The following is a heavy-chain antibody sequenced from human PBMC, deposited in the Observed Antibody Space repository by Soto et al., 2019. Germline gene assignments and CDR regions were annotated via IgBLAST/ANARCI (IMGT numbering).Heavy chain of an antibody. CDR1: GGTFSSYA. CDR3: ARLRIGYSYDDY. Sequence: GASVKVSCTASGGTFSSYAIIWVRQAPGQGLEWMGGIIPIFGTANYAQKFQGRVTITADESTSTAYMELSSLRSEDTAVYYCARLRIGYSYDDYWGQGTLVTVSS. CDR2: IIPIFGTA. J-gene: IGHJ4*02. V-gene: IGHV1-69*13. D-gene: IGHD5-18*01.